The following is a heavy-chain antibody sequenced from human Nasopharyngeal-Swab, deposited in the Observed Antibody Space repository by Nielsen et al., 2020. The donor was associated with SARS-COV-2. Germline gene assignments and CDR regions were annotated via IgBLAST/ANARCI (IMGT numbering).Heavy chain of an antibody. D-gene: IGHD1-26*01. CDR2: ISAYCGKT. J-gene: IGHJ3*02. Sequence: SVKVSCQASGYIFTLHRIGWVRQAPGQGLDWMGWISAYCGKTEYAQNFQGGVTMTTDTSTSTVYLELRRLRSDDTAVYYCGREVDGGSYPNALDIWGQGTMVTVSS. CDR3: GREVDGGSYPNALDI. CDR1: GYIFTLHR. V-gene: IGHV1-18*01.